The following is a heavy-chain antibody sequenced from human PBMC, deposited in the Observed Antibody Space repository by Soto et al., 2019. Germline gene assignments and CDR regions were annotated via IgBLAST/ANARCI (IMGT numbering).Heavy chain of an antibody. J-gene: IGHJ6*02. Sequence: EVHLVESGGGLVKPGWSLRLSCAVSGFTFSSCTMNWVRQAPGKGLEWVSSISPSTSHIYYADSVKGRFTISRDNAKNTLLLQMNSLRAEDTAVYYCSGCSGGACHQNYGMDVWGQGTTVTVSS. CDR3: SGCSGGACHQNYGMDV. CDR1: GFTFSSCT. D-gene: IGHD2-15*01. V-gene: IGHV3-21*01. CDR2: ISPSTSHI.